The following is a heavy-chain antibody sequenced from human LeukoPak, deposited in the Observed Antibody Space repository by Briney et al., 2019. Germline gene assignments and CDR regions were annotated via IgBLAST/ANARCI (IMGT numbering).Heavy chain of an antibody. CDR2: IYYSGNT. Sequence: PSETLSLTCTVSGVSISSSNSYWGWIRQPPGKGLEWIGSIYYSGNTYYNASLKSQVSISIDTSKNQFSLRLTSVTAADTAVYYCAKYCSGGTCYSEDSWGQGTLVTVSS. J-gene: IGHJ4*02. CDR3: AKYCSGGTCYSEDS. D-gene: IGHD2-15*01. CDR1: GVSISSSNSY. V-gene: IGHV4-39*01.